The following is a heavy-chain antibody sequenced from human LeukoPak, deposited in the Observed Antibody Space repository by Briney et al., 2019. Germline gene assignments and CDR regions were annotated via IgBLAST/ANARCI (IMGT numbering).Heavy chain of an antibody. J-gene: IGHJ6*03. D-gene: IGHD3-9*01. Sequence: SETLSLTCTVSGGSISSYYWSWIRQPAGKGLEWIGRIYTSGSTNYNPSLKSRVTMSVDTPKNQFSLKLSSVTAADTAVYYCARDDYDILTGYYNNYYYYYMDVWGKGTTVTISS. CDR3: ARDDYDILTGYYNNYYYYYMDV. CDR1: GGSISSYY. CDR2: IYTSGST. V-gene: IGHV4-4*07.